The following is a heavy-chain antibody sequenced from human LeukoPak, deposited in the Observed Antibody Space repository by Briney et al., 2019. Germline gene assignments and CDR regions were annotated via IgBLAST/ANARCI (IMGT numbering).Heavy chain of an antibody. CDR3: AKRSVAGTGYYFDC. CDR2: ISGSGGST. Sequence: GGSLRLSCAASGFTFSSYGMHWVRQAPGKGLEWVSAISGSGGSTYYADSVKGRFTISRDNSKNTLYLQMNSLRAEDTAVYYCAKRSVAGTGYYFDCWGQGTLVTVSS. D-gene: IGHD6-19*01. V-gene: IGHV3-23*01. CDR1: GFTFSSYG. J-gene: IGHJ4*02.